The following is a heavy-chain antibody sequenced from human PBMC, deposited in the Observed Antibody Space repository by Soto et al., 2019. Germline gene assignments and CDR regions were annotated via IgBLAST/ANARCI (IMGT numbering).Heavy chain of an antibody. CDR1: RLSISSTASG. CDR2: ICFKGII. V-gene: IGHV4-30-4*01. J-gene: IGHJ5*02. CDR3: AREPVRAAIVCYALDA. Sequence: TLTITSCVSRLSISSTASGWSWISQSPQKGLEWLGYICFKGIIHYSPSFRSRATISRDTSTNEVFLSLRAVTAADTAIYYCAREPVRAAIVCYALDAWGKGALVTVSS. D-gene: IGHD3-16*01.